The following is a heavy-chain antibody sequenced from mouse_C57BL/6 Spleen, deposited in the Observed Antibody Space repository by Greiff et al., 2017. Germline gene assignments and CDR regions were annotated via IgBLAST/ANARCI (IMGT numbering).Heavy chain of an antibody. Sequence: EVQLQQSGAELVRPGASVKLSCTASGFNIKDDYMHWVKQRPEQGLEWIGWIDPENGDTEYASKFQGKATITADTSSNTAYLQLSSLTSEDTAVYYCTTSLITTVVAPCAMDYWGQGTSVTVSS. CDR1: GFNIKDDY. J-gene: IGHJ4*01. CDR3: TTSLITTVVAPCAMDY. D-gene: IGHD1-1*01. V-gene: IGHV14-4*01. CDR2: IDPENGDT.